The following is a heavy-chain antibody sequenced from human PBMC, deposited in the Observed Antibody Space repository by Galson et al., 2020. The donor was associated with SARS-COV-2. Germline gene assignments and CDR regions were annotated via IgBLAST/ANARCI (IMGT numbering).Heavy chain of an antibody. V-gene: IGHV1-2*02. CDR2: INPNSGCT. D-gene: IGHD5-18*01. J-gene: IGHJ3*02. CDR3: ARDGTAMVTNGFDI. CDR1: GYTFTGYY. Sequence: ASVKVSCKASGYTFTGYYMHLVRQAPGQGREWMGWINPNSGCTNYAQKFQGRVTMTRDTSISIAYMELSRLRSDDTAVYYCARDGTAMVTNGFDIWGQGTMVTVSS.